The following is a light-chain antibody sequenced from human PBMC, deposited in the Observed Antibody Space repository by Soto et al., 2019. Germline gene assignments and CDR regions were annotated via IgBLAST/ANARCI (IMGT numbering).Light chain of an antibody. J-gene: IGKJ2*01. Sequence: DVVMTQSPLSLPVTLGQPASISCRSSQSLVYSDGNAYLNWFHQRPGQSPRRLIYKVSYRDSGVPDRFSGIESGTDFTLKISRVEAEDVGVYYCMQGTHWPPYTFGQGTKLLIK. CDR2: KVS. CDR1: QSLVYSDGNAY. V-gene: IGKV2-30*01. CDR3: MQGTHWPPYT.